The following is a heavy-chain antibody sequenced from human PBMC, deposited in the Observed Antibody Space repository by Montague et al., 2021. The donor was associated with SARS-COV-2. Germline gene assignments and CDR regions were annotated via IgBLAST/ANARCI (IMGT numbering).Heavy chain of an antibody. CDR2: FYYSGST. D-gene: IGHD1-26*01. J-gene: IGHJ6*02. CDR3: AIGTYSGVDSDCYYYYYGMDV. CDR1: GGSISSYY. Sequence: SETLSLTCTVSGGSISSYYWSWIRQPPGKGLEWIGYFYYSGSTNYNPSLKSRLSISGDTSKNQFSLEVTSVTAADTAVYYCAIGTYSGVDSDCYYYYYGMDVWGQGTTVTVSS. V-gene: IGHV4-59*01.